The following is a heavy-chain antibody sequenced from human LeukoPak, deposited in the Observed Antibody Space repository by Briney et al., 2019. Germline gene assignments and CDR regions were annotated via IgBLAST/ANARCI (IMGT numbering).Heavy chain of an antibody. CDR3: ARDSGWRYNWNGNWFDP. Sequence: GASVKVSCKASGYTFAGYYMHWVRQAPGQGLEWMGWINPNSGGTNYAQKFQGRVTMTRDTSISTAYMELSRLRSDDTAVYYCARDSGWRYNWNGNWFDPWGQGTLVTVSS. V-gene: IGHV1-2*02. CDR2: INPNSGGT. D-gene: IGHD1-1*01. CDR1: GYTFAGYY. J-gene: IGHJ5*02.